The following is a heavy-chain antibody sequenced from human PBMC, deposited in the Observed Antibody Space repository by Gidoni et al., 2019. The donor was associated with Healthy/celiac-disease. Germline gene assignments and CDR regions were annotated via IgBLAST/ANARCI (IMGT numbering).Heavy chain of an antibody. J-gene: IGHJ4*02. CDR1: GGSFSGYY. D-gene: IGHD3-22*01. V-gene: IGHV4-34*01. Sequence: QVQLQQWGAGLLKPSETLSLTCAVYGGSFSGYYWSWTRQPPGKGLEWIGESNHSGSTNYNPSLKGRVTISVDTSKNQFSLKLSSVTAADTAVYYCARGINGIYYDSSGYLNWGQGTLVTVSS. CDR3: ARGINGIYYDSSGYLN. CDR2: SNHSGST.